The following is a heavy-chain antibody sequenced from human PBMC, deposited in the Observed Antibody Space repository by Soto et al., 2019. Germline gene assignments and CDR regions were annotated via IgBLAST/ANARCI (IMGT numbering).Heavy chain of an antibody. CDR3: ARVTSP. J-gene: IGHJ5*02. V-gene: IGHV4-30-2*01. CDR1: GGSISSGGYS. CDR2: IYHSGST. Sequence: QLQLQASGSGLVKPSQTLSLTCAVSGGSISSGGYSWSWIRQPPGKGLEWIAYIYHSGSTYYIPTPKSRATVSVDRSKNQFPVKLRSVTAADTAVYYCARVTSPWGQGTLVTVSS.